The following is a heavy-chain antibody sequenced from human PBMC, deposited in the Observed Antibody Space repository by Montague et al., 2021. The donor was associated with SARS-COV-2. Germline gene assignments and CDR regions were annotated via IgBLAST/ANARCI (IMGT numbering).Heavy chain of an antibody. J-gene: IGHJ4*02. CDR2: IRYDGSNE. CDR3: AKDWSAKKIVGATHLDY. CDR1: GFIFSHYG. D-gene: IGHD1-26*01. Sequence: SLRLSCAASGFIFSHYGLHWVRQAPGKGLEWVAVIRYDGSNEYYXDSVKGRFTISRDNSKSTLYLQMNSLRAEDTAVYYCAKDWSAKKIVGATHLDYWGQGTLVTVSS. V-gene: IGHV3-33*06.